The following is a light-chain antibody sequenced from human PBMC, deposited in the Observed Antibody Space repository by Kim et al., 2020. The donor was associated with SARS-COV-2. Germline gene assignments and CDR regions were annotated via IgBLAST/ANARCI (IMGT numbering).Light chain of an antibody. Sequence: GQSVTISFSARGPNLGRHVVNWSQQLPGPAPHAVIYNHNQPPSAVPARFSGSGSGTSATLAIRGLQSEDEADYYFATWDVTLNLWLFGGGTQLTVL. V-gene: IGLV1-44*01. J-gene: IGLJ3*02. CDR1: GPNLGRHV. CDR2: NHN. CDR3: ATWDVTLNLWL.